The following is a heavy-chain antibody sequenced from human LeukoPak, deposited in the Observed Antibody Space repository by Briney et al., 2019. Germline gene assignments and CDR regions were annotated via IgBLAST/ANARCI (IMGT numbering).Heavy chain of an antibody. V-gene: IGHV3-7*01. CDR1: GFIFSSYW. Sequence: PGGSLRLSCAASGFIFSSYWMSWVRQAPGKGLEWVANIKQDGSETYYVDSLKGRFTISRDNAKNSLYLRMNSLRAEDTAVYYCARGLTRYSLGYYFDFWGQGSLVTVSS. D-gene: IGHD5-18*01. CDR2: IKQDGSET. J-gene: IGHJ4*02. CDR3: ARGLTRYSLGYYFDF.